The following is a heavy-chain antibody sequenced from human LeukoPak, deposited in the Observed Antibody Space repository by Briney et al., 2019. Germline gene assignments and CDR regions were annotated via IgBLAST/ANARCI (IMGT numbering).Heavy chain of an antibody. CDR2: ISYRGST. D-gene: IGHD2-15*01. CDR1: GGSISSYY. Sequence: SSETLSLTCTVSGGSISSYYWSWIRQPPGKGLEWIDYISYRGSTNYNPSLKSRVTISVDTSKNQLSLKLSSVTTADTAVYYCARGGDGTSKLDWIDPWGQGTLVTVSS. CDR3: ARGGDGTSKLDWIDP. J-gene: IGHJ5*02. V-gene: IGHV4-59*01.